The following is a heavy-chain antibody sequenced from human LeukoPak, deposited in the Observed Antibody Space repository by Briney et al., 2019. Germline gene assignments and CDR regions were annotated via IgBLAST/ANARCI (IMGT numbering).Heavy chain of an antibody. CDR1: GFTFSSYA. Sequence: PGGSLRLSCAASGFTFSSYAMHWVRQAPGKGLEYVSAISSNGGSTDYANSVKGRFTISRDNSKNTLYLQMGSLRAEDMAVYYCARGPYSSSSGTYYYMDVWGKGTTVTVSS. V-gene: IGHV3-64*01. D-gene: IGHD6-6*01. J-gene: IGHJ6*03. CDR3: ARGPYSSSSGTYYYMDV. CDR2: ISSNGGST.